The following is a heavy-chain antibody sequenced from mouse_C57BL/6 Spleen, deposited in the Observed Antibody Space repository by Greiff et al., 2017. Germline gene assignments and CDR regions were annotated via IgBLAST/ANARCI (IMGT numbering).Heavy chain of an antibody. CDR3: AKYSNYYFDD. D-gene: IGHD2-5*01. CDR1: GFTFSDYG. CDR2: ISSGSSTI. Sequence: EVQLVESGGGLVKPGGSLKLSCAASGFTFSDYGMHWVRQAPEKGLEWVAYISSGSSTIYYADTVKGRFTISRDNAKNTLFLQMTSLRSEDTAMYYCAKYSNYYFDDWGQGTTLTVSS. V-gene: IGHV5-17*01. J-gene: IGHJ2*01.